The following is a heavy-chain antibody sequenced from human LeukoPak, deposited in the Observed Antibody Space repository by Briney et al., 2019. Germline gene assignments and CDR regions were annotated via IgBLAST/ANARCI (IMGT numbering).Heavy chain of an antibody. CDR1: GFTVSSNY. Sequence: GGSLRLSCAASGFTVSSNYMSWVRQAPGKGLEWVSGISWNSGSIGYADSVKGRFTISRDNAKNSLYLQMNSLRAEDTALYYCAKAGGYDFPYFDYWGQGTLVTVSS. CDR3: AKAGGYDFPYFDY. V-gene: IGHV3-9*01. CDR2: ISWNSGSI. D-gene: IGHD5-12*01. J-gene: IGHJ4*02.